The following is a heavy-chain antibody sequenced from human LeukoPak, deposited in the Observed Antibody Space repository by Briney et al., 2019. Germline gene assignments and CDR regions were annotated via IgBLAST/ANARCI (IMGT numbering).Heavy chain of an antibody. CDR2: IRYDGSNK. J-gene: IGHJ4*02. Sequence: PGESLRLSCAASGFTFSSYGMHWVRQAPGKGLEWVAFIRYDGSNKYYADSVKGRFTISRDNSKNTLYLQMNSLRAEDTAVYYCAKDGRGYDILTGPLGYWGQGTLVTVSS. V-gene: IGHV3-30*02. CDR1: GFTFSSYG. CDR3: AKDGRGYDILTGPLGY. D-gene: IGHD3-9*01.